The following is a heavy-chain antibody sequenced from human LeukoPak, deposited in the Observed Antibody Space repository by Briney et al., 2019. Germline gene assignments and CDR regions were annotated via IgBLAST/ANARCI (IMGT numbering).Heavy chain of an antibody. Sequence: ASVKVSCKASGYTFTSYYMHWVRQAPGQGLEWMGIINPSGGSTSYAQKFQGRVTMTRDTSTSTVYMELSSLRSEDTAVYYCARSHMIVVASTTPRRGFDIWGQGTMVTVSS. J-gene: IGHJ3*02. D-gene: IGHD3-22*01. V-gene: IGHV1-46*01. CDR1: GYTFTSYY. CDR2: INPSGGST. CDR3: ARSHMIVVASTTPRRGFDI.